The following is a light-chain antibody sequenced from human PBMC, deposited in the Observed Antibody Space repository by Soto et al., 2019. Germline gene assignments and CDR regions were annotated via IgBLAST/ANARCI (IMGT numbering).Light chain of an antibody. J-gene: IGLJ1*01. V-gene: IGLV1-40*01. CDR1: SSNIGARYD. CDR3: QSYDSSLSAYV. Sequence: QSALTQPPSVSGAPGQRVTISCTGSSSNIGARYDVHWYQQLPGTAPKFLIFGNTNRPSGVPDRFSGFKSGTSASLAITGLQAEDEGDYYCQSYDSSLSAYVFGTGTKLTVL. CDR2: GNT.